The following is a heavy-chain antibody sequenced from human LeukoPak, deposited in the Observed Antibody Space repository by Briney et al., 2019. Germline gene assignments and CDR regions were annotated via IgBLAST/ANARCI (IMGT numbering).Heavy chain of an antibody. CDR2: ISWNSGSI. D-gene: IGHD6-13*01. J-gene: IGHJ4*02. CDR1: GFTFDDYA. V-gene: IGHV3-9*01. Sequence: GGSLRLSCAASGFTFDDYAMHWVRQAPGKGLEWVSGISWNSGSIGYADSVKGRFTISRDNAKNSLYLQMNSLRAEDTAVYYCARVNGVSSSWSFDYWGQGTLVTVSS. CDR3: ARVNGVSSSWSFDY.